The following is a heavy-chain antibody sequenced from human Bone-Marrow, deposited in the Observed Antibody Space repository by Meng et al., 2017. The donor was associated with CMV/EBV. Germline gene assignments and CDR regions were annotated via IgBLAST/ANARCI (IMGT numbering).Heavy chain of an antibody. Sequence: GESLKISCAASGFTFSSYMMNWVRQAPGKGLEWVSYISSSGSTIYYADSVKGRFTISRDNAKNSLYLQMNSLRAEDTAVYYCASDPLSSIAPRGEYWGQGTLVTVSS. J-gene: IGHJ4*02. CDR3: ASDPLSSIAPRGEY. D-gene: IGHD6-6*01. CDR1: GFTFSSYM. V-gene: IGHV3-48*04. CDR2: ISSSGSTI.